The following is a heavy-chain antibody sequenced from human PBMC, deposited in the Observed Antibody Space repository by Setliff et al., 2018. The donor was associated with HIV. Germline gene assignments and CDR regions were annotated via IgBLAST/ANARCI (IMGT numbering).Heavy chain of an antibody. CDR2: ISAYNGNT. J-gene: IGHJ5*02. Sequence: ASVKVSCKASGYTFTSYGISWVRQAPGQGLEWMGWISAYNGNTNYAQKLQGRVTMTTYTSTSTAYMELRSLRSDDTAVYYCARYCSGGSCPGRFDPWGQGTLVTVSS. CDR3: ARYCSGGSCPGRFDP. CDR1: GYTFTSYG. V-gene: IGHV1-18*01. D-gene: IGHD2-15*01.